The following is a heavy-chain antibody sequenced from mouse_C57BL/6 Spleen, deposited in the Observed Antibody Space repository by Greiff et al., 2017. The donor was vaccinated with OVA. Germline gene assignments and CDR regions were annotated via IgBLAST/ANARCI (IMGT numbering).Heavy chain of an antibody. J-gene: IGHJ2*01. CDR2: INPNNGGT. V-gene: IGHV1-26*01. CDR3: ARSRVLRTGDY. CDR1: GYTFTDYY. D-gene: IGHD1-1*01. Sequence: EVQLQQSGPELVKPGASVKISCKASGYTFTDYYMNWVKQSHGKSLEWIGDINPNNGGTSYNQKFKGKATLTVDKSSSTAYMELRSLTSEDSAVYYCARSRVLRTGDYWGQGTTLTVSS.